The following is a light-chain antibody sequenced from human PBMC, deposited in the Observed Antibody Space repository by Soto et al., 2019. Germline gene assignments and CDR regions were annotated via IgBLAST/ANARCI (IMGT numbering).Light chain of an antibody. V-gene: IGKV3-15*01. CDR2: GAS. Sequence: EMMMTLSPATLSVSTGEGATISCRASQSISSKLAWYQQKPVQAPRLLLYGASSRATGSPARFSGSRSGTEVTLTISSRQSEDVAVYYCQQYNNGHPWTFGQGTKVDI. J-gene: IGKJ1*01. CDR1: QSISSK. CDR3: QQYNNGHPWT.